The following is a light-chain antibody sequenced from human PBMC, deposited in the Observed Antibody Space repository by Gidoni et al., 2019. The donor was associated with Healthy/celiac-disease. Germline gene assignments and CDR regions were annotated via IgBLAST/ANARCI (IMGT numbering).Light chain of an antibody. J-gene: IGKJ4*01. CDR2: DAS. Sequence: DIQMTQSPSSLSASVGDRVTITCQASQDISNNLNWYQQKPGKAPKLLSYDASNLETGVPSRFSGSGSGTDFTFTISSLQPEDIATYYCQQYDNLPSLTFGGGTKVEIK. CDR3: QQYDNLPSLT. CDR1: QDISNN. V-gene: IGKV1-33*01.